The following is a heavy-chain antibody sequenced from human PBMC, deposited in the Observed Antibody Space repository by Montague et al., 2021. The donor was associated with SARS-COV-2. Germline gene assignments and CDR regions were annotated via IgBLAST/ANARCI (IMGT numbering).Heavy chain of an antibody. CDR3: ARDLLHPRTAIETNFFGLDV. D-gene: IGHD2-8*02. Sequence: SETLSLTCTVPGGFISSSYWSWIRQPPGKGLEWIGYIYHSGNTNYNPSLKSRVTISIDTSMNQFSLSLSSMTAADTAVYFCARDLLHPRTAIETNFFGLDVWGQGTTVTVSS. CDR1: GGFISSSY. J-gene: IGHJ6*02. CDR2: IYHSGNT. V-gene: IGHV4-59*01.